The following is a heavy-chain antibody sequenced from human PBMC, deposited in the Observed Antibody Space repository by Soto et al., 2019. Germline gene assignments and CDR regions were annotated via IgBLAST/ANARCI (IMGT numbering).Heavy chain of an antibody. CDR1: GYTLTELS. D-gene: IGHD6-13*01. Sequence: VKVSCKVSGYTLTELSMHWVRQAPGKGLEWMGGFDPEDGETIYAQKFQGRVTMTEDTSTDTAYMELSSLRSEDTAVYYCATHSSSWYPLNFDYWGQGTLVTVSS. CDR2: FDPEDGET. V-gene: IGHV1-24*01. CDR3: ATHSSSWYPLNFDY. J-gene: IGHJ4*02.